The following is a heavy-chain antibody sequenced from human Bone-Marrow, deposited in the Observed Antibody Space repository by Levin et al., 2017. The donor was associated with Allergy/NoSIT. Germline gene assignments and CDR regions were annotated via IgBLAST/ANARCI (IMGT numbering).Heavy chain of an antibody. D-gene: IGHD3-22*01. Sequence: PGGSLRLSCAASGFTFSSYSMNWVRQAPGKGLEWVSSISSSSSYIYYADSVKGRFTISRDNAKNSLYLQMNSLRAEDTAVYYCARDLSGYYQYAHDYWGQGTLVTVSS. CDR2: ISSSSSYI. V-gene: IGHV3-21*01. CDR3: ARDLSGYYQYAHDY. CDR1: GFTFSSYS. J-gene: IGHJ4*02.